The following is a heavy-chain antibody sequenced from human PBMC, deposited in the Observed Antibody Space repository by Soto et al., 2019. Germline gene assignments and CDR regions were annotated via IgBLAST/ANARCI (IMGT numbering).Heavy chain of an antibody. CDR3: VRYAVVVPAAKGYYYYYGMDV. CDR2: IIPILGIA. V-gene: IGHV1-69*10. CDR1: GGTFSSYA. D-gene: IGHD2-2*01. Sequence: ASVKVSCKASGGTFSSYAISWVRQAPGQGLEWMGGIIPILGIANYAQKFQGRVTITADKSTSTAYMELSSLRSEDTAVYYCVRYAVVVPAAKGYYYYYGMDVWGQGTTVTVS. J-gene: IGHJ6*02.